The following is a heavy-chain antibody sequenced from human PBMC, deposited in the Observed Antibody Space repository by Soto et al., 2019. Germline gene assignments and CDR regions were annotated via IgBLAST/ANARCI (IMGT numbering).Heavy chain of an antibody. CDR1: GDSVSSNSAA. D-gene: IGHD2-2*01. CDR3: ARVLVPAAKGSAFDI. J-gene: IGHJ3*02. V-gene: IGHV6-1*01. Sequence: SQTLSLTGAISGDSVSSNSAAWNWIRPSPSRGLEWLGRTYYRSKWYNDYAVSVKSRITINPDTSKNQFSLQLNSVTPEDTAVYYCARVLVPAAKGSAFDIWGQGTMVTVSS. CDR2: TYYRSKWYN.